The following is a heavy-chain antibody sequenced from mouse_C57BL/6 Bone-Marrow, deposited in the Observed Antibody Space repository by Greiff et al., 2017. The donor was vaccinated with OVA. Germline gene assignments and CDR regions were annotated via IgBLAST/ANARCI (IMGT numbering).Heavy chain of an antibody. D-gene: IGHD1-1*01. CDR3: ARSGGYYCSRDY. CDR2: INPNNGGT. J-gene: IGHJ2*01. V-gene: IGHV1-18*01. CDR1: GYTFTDYN. Sequence: VQLKESGPELVKPGASVKIPCKASGYTFTDYNMDWVKQSHGKSLEWIGDINPNNGGTTYNQKFKGKATLTVAKSSSTAYMELRNLTSKDTAVYYYARSGGYYCSRDYWGKGTTLTVSS.